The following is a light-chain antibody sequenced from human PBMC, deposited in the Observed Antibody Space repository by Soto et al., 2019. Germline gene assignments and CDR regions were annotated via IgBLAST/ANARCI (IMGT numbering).Light chain of an antibody. CDR1: QGIRND. CDR3: LQDYNFPRT. J-gene: IGKJ1*01. CDR2: AAS. Sequence: AIQMTQSPSSLSASVGDRVTITCRASQGIRNDLGWYQQKPGKAPKLLIYAASSLQSGVPSRFSGSGSGTDFTLTISSLQPVYLSTYYCLQDYNFPRTFCQGTKLEIK. V-gene: IGKV1-6*01.